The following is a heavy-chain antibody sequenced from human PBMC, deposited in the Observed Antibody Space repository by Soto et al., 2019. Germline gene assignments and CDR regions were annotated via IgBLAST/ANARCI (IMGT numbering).Heavy chain of an antibody. CDR1: GGTFSSYA. CDR2: IIPIFGTA. J-gene: IGHJ5*02. D-gene: IGHD2-15*01. Sequence: SVKVSCKASGGTFSSYAISWVRQAPGQGLEWMGGIIPIFGTANYAQKFQGRVTITADESTSTAYMELSSLRSEDTAVYYCAGARPFRSAFPYCSGGSCYPYVGWFDPWGQGTLVTVSS. CDR3: AGARPFRSAFPYCSGGSCYPYVGWFDP. V-gene: IGHV1-69*13.